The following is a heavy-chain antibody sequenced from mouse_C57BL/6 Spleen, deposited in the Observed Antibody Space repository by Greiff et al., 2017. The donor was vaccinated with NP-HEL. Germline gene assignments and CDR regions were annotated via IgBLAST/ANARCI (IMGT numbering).Heavy chain of an antibody. Sequence: QVQLKESGAELMKPGASVKLSCKATGYTFTGYWIEWVKQRPGHGLEWIGEILPGSGSTNYNEKFKGKATFTADTSSNTAYMQLSSLTTEDSAIYYCARGGINDGYFHGAFAYWGQGTLVTVSA. CDR2: ILPGSGST. CDR1: GYTFTGYW. V-gene: IGHV1-9*01. J-gene: IGHJ3*01. D-gene: IGHD2-3*01. CDR3: ARGGINDGYFHGAFAY.